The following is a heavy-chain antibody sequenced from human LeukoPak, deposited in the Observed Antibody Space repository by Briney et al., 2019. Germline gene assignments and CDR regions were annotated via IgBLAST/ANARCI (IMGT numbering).Heavy chain of an antibody. CDR1: GYSFTSYC. Sequence: GESLKISCTGSGYSFTSYCIGWVRQMPGKGLVWIGIIYPGDSDTRYSPSLQGQVTISVDKSISTAYLQWSSLKASDTAMYYCASRCNGDYWFDPWGQGTLVTVSS. CDR3: ASRCNGDYWFDP. J-gene: IGHJ5*02. D-gene: IGHD4-17*01. V-gene: IGHV5-51*01. CDR2: IYPGDSDT.